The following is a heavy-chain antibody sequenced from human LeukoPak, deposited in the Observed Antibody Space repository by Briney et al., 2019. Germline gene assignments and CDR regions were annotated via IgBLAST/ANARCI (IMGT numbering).Heavy chain of an antibody. CDR2: ISGSGGST. J-gene: IGHJ4*02. D-gene: IGHD3-22*01. CDR1: GFTFSSYA. Sequence: GGSLRLSCAASGFTFSSYAMSWVRQAPGKGLEWVSAISGSGGSTYYADSVKGRFTISRDNSENTLYLQMNSLRAEDTAVYYCAKSTKYYYDSSLDYWGQGTLVTVSS. V-gene: IGHV3-23*01. CDR3: AKSTKYYYDSSLDY.